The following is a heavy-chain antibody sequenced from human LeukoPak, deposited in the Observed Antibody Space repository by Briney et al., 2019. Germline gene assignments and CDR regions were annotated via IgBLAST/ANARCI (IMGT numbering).Heavy chain of an antibody. V-gene: IGHV3-23*01. D-gene: IGHD5-12*01. CDR2: ISGSGGST. J-gene: IGHJ4*02. CDR1: GFTFSSYA. CDR3: AKGSFNSGWPGY. Sequence: GGFLRLSCEASGFTFSSYAMSWVRQAPGTGLEWVSAISGSGGSTYYADSVKGRFTISRDNSKNTVFLQMNSLRAEDTGVYYCAKGSFNSGWPGYWGQGTLVTVSS.